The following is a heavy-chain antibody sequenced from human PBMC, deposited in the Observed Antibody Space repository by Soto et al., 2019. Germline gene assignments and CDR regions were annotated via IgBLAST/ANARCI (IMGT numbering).Heavy chain of an antibody. D-gene: IGHD2-2*01. V-gene: IGHV3-23*01. Sequence: EVQLLESGGGLVQPGGSLRLSCAAAGFTFSSYAMSWVRQAPGEGLEWVSDISGSGGSTYYADSVKGRFTISRDNSKNPLYLQLNSLRAEDRAVYYCAKVIVLVPAAHDYWGQGTLVTVSS. CDR2: ISGSGGST. CDR1: GFTFSSYA. J-gene: IGHJ4*02. CDR3: AKVIVLVPAAHDY.